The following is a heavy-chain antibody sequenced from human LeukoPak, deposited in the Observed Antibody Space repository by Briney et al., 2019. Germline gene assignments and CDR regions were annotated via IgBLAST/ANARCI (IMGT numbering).Heavy chain of an antibody. V-gene: IGHV3-23*01. CDR3: AKDDSYYYDSSSDY. Sequence: GGSLRLSCGASGFTFSSYGMSWVRQAPGKGLEWVSAISGSGGSTYYADSVKGRFTISRDNSKNTLYLQMNSLRAEDTAVYYCAKDDSYYYDSSSDYWGQGTLVTVSS. CDR1: GFTFSSYG. J-gene: IGHJ4*02. CDR2: ISGSGGST. D-gene: IGHD3-22*01.